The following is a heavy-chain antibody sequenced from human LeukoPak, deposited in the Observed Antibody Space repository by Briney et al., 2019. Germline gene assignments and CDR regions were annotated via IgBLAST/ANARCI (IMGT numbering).Heavy chain of an antibody. CDR3: ATSLYYDILTGYLD. J-gene: IGHJ4*02. D-gene: IGHD3-9*01. CDR2: ISSSGSTI. Sequence: GGSLRLSCAASGFTFSSYEMNWVRQAPGKGLEWVSYISSSGSTIYYADSVKGRFTISRDNAKNSLYLQMNSLRAEDTAVYYCATSLYYDILTGYLDWGQGTLVTVSS. CDR1: GFTFSSYE. V-gene: IGHV3-48*03.